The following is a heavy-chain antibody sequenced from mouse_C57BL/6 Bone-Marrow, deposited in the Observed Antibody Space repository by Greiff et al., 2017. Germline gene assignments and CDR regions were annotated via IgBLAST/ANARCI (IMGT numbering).Heavy chain of an antibody. CDR3: TREDYCGSSYRWYFDV. CDR1: GFTFSSYA. Sequence: EVQGVESGEGLVKPGGSLKLSCAASGFTFSSYAMSWVRQTPEKRLEWVAYISSGGDYIYYADTVKGRFTISRDNARNTLYLQMSSLKSEDTAMYYCTREDYCGSSYRWYFDVWGTGTTVTVAS. D-gene: IGHD1-1*01. CDR2: ISSGGDYI. J-gene: IGHJ1*03. V-gene: IGHV5-9-1*02.